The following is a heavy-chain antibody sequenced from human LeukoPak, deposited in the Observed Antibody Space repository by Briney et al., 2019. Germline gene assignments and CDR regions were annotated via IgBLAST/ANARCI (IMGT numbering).Heavy chain of an antibody. CDR1: GFTFSHYW. CDR2: TDQVGGDK. V-gene: IGHV3-7*04. CDR3: ARMDGGCCFEY. D-gene: IGHD3-16*01. Sequence: GGSLTPSCAASGFTFSHYWMTWVRQAPGKGLEWVANTDQVGGDKYYVDSVKGRFTISRDNAKNSLYLQMNSLRAEDTAVYYCARMDGGCCFEYSGQGTLVTVSS. J-gene: IGHJ4*02.